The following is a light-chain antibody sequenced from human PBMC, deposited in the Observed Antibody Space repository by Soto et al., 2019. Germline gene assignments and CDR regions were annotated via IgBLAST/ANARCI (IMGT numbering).Light chain of an antibody. CDR3: QQRHIWPIT. V-gene: IGKV3D-20*02. CDR2: GAY. Sequence: EIVMTPSPATLSVTPGERAILSCRASQSVSNTYLAWYQQKPGQAPRLLIYGAYNRATGIPPRFSGSGSGTDFTLTISSLEPEDSAVYYCQQRHIWPITFGQGTRQEIK. CDR1: QSVSNTY. J-gene: IGKJ5*01.